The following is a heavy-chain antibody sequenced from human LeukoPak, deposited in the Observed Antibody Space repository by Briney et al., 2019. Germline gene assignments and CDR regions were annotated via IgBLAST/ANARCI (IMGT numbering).Heavy chain of an antibody. V-gene: IGHV3-7*01. CDR2: IKQDGSEK. Sequence: GGSLRLSCAASGFTFSSYWMSWVRQAPGKGLEWVANIKQDGSEKYYVDSVKGRFTISRDNAKNSLYLQMNSLRAEDTAVYYCARAAIVVGHYFDYWGQGTLVTVSS. CDR1: GFTFSSYW. J-gene: IGHJ4*02. D-gene: IGHD3-22*01. CDR3: ARAAIVVGHYFDY.